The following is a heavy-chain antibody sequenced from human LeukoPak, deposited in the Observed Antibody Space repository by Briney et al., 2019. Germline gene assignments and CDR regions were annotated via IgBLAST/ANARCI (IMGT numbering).Heavy chain of an antibody. D-gene: IGHD6-19*01. CDR1: GGSISSSSYY. CDR3: ARDMGQWLVGYYGMDV. V-gene: IGHV4-39*07. CDR2: IYYSGST. Sequence: MTSETLSLTCTVSGGSISSSSYYWGWIRQPPGKGLEWIGIIYYSGSTYYNPSLKSRVTISVDTSKNQFSLKLSSVTAADTAVYYCARDMGQWLVGYYGMDVWGQGTTVTVSS. J-gene: IGHJ6*02.